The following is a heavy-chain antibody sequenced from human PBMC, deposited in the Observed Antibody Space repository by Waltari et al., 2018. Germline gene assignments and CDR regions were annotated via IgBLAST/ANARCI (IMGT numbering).Heavy chain of an antibody. D-gene: IGHD6-13*01. CDR2: IYHSGTT. Sequence: QVQLQESGPGLVKPSGTLSLTCAVSGGSISSSTWWSWVRQSPGKGLEWIGEIYHSGTTNYNPSLKSRVTISVDKSKNQLSLKLTSVTAADTAVYYCAKTSAAAARFDPWGQGTLVTVSS. J-gene: IGHJ5*02. CDR3: AKTSAAAARFDP. V-gene: IGHV4-4*02. CDR1: GGSISSSTW.